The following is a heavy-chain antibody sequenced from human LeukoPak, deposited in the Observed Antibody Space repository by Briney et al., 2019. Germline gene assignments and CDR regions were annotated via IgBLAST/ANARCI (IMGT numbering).Heavy chain of an antibody. D-gene: IGHD3-3*01. CDR1: GGSISSSSYY. Sequence: PSETLSLTCTVSGGSISSSSYYWGWIRQPPGKGLEWIGSIYYSGSTYYNPSLKSRVTISVDTSKNQFSLKLSSVTAADTAVYYCARVVAYVTYYDFWSGYYGPDNWFDPWGQGTLVTVSS. CDR3: ARVVAYVTYYDFWSGYYGPDNWFDP. V-gene: IGHV4-39*07. J-gene: IGHJ5*02. CDR2: IYYSGST.